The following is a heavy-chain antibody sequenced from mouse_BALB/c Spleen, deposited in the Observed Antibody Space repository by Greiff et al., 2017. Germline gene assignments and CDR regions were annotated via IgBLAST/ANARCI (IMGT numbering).Heavy chain of an antibody. CDR2: ISYSGST. J-gene: IGHJ1*01. D-gene: IGHD2-3*01. CDR3: ARTSDGYYVGWYFDV. Sequence: EVQLQQSGPGLVKPSQSLSLTCTVTGYSITSDYAWNWIRQFPGNKLEWMGYISYSGSTSYNPSLKSRISITRDTSKNQFFLQLNSVTTEDTATYYCARTSDGYYVGWYFDVWGAGTTVTVSA. CDR1: GYSITSDYA. V-gene: IGHV3-2*02.